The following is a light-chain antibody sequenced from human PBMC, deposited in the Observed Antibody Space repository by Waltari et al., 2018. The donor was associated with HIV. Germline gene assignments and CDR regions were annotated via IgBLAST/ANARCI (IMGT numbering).Light chain of an antibody. CDR2: EVN. J-gene: IGLJ2*01. Sequence: QPALTQPPSASGSPGQSVTLSRIGPSSAVGVYLYVSWYQQYSGKAPKLMIYEVNTRPSGVPDRFSGSKSGNTASLTVSGLQAEDEADYYCSSYAGSNNFVVFGGGTKLTVL. CDR1: SSAVGVYLY. V-gene: IGLV2-8*01. CDR3: SSYAGSNNFVV.